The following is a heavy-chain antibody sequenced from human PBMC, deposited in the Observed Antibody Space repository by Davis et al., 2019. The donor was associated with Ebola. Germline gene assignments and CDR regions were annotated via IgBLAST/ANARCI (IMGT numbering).Heavy chain of an antibody. D-gene: IGHD2-15*01. CDR3: ARDRVCSGATCYAYFDF. CDR1: GYTFTGYY. J-gene: IGHJ4*02. Sequence: AASVKVSCKASGYTFTGYYIHWVRQAPGQGLEWMGWINPNSGDTKYSQKFQGWDAMTRDTPISTAYMELNRLTSDDTAVYYCARDRVCSGATCYAYFDFWGQGTLVTVSS. CDR2: INPNSGDT. V-gene: IGHV1-2*04.